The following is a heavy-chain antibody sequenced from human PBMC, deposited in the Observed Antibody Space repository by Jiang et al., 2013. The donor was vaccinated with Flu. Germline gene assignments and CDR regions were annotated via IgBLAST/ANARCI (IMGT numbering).Heavy chain of an antibody. J-gene: IGHJ5*02. CDR2: IRYDGSNK. Sequence: GVVQPGGSLRLSCAASGFTFSSYGMHWVRQAPGKGLEWVAFIRYDGSNKYYADSVKGRFTISRDNSKNTLYLQMNSLRAEDTAVYYCAKVWSTSRGYNWFDPWGQGTLVTVSS. V-gene: IGHV3-30*02. D-gene: IGHD2-2*01. CDR3: AKVWSTSRGYNWFDP. CDR1: GFTFSSYG.